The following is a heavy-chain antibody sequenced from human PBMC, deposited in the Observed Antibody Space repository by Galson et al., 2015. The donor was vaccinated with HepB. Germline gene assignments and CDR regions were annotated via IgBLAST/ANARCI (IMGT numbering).Heavy chain of an antibody. J-gene: IGHJ3*02. CDR3: ARDNRYSSSSGSDAFDI. D-gene: IGHD6-6*01. CDR1: GFTFTSYG. CDR2: IWYDGSNK. Sequence: SLRLSCAASGFTFTSYGMHWVRQAPGRGLEWVAVIWYDGSNKYYADSVKGRFTISRDNSKNSLYLQMNSLRAEDTAVYYCARDNRYSSSSGSDAFDIWGQGTMVTVSS. V-gene: IGHV3-33*01.